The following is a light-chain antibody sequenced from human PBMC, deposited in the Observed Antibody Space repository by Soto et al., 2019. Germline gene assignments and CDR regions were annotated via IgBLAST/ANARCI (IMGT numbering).Light chain of an antibody. V-gene: IGLV2-14*01. J-gene: IGLJ1*01. Sequence: QSALTQPASVSGSPGQSITISCTGTSSDVGGYNYVSWYQQHPGKAPKLMIYDVSNRPSGVSNRFSGSKSGNTASLTISGLQAEDEADYCCSSYTSSSTLYVFGTGTEVTVL. CDR1: SSDVGGYNY. CDR3: SSYTSSSTLYV. CDR2: DVS.